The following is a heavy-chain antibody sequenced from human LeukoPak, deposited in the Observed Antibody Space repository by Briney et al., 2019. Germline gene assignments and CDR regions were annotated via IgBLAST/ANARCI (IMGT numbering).Heavy chain of an antibody. CDR3: ARDGGIVGAAYFDY. V-gene: IGHV1-2*02. J-gene: IGHJ4*02. CDR2: INPNSGGT. Sequence: ASVKVSCKASGYTFTGYYMHWVRQAPGQGLEGMGWINPNSGGTNYAQKFQGRVTMTRDTSISTAYMELSRLRSDDTAVYYCARDGGIVGAAYFDYWGRGSLVTVAS. D-gene: IGHD1-26*01. CDR1: GYTFTGYY.